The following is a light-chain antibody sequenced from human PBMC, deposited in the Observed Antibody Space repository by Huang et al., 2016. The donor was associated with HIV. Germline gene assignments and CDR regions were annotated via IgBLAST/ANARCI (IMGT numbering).Light chain of an antibody. CDR1: QSVSSSD. V-gene: IGKV3D-20*01. CDR3: QQYGSPGP. Sequence: EIVLTQSPATLSLSPGERATLSCGASQSVSSSDLAWYQQKPGLAPRLLIYDASSRATGIPDRFSGSGSGTDFTLTISRLEPEDFAVYYCQQYGSPGPFGQGTKLEIK. J-gene: IGKJ2*01. CDR2: DAS.